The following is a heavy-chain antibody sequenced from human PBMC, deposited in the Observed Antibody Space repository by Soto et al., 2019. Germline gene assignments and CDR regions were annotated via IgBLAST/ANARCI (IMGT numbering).Heavy chain of an antibody. J-gene: IGHJ3*01. V-gene: IGHV3-15*07. D-gene: IGHD3-10*01. Sequence: EVQMVESGGGLVKPGGSLRLSCAVSGFSFSEAWMNWVRQAPGKGLEWVGRIKSKAGGGAIDYAAPVNGRFTISRDDSKDTLYLQINSLKTEDTAVYYCTTDGNFGGVVVAFHLWGQGTMLTVSS. CDR1: GFSFSEAW. CDR3: TTDGNFGGVVVAFHL. CDR2: IKSKAGGGAI.